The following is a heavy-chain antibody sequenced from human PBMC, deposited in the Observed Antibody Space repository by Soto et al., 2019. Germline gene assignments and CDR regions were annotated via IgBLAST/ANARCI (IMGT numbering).Heavy chain of an antibody. CDR2: IHYSGTT. V-gene: IGHV4-59*01. CDR3: AGDTYGMDV. J-gene: IGHJ6*02. Sequence: QVQLQESGPGLVKPSETLSLTCTVSGDSINNYYCNWVRQRPGKGLEWIGSIHYSGTTHYNPSLESRVIISADKAKNHFSLRVTSVPAADTAVYYCAGDTYGMDVWGQGTTVTVSS. CDR1: GDSINNYY.